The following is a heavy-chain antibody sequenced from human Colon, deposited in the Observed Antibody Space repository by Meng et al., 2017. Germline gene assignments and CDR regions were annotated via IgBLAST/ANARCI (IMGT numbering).Heavy chain of an antibody. CDR3: ARGVDWAKSGNF. J-gene: IGHJ4*02. CDR2: IHPSGST. D-gene: IGHD3-9*01. CDR1: GGSFRDYY. V-gene: IGHV4-34*01. Sequence: QGAPRRGGGGLVKPSEALSLTCAVYGGSFRDYYFTWIRQPPGKGLGWVGEIHPSGSTYYSPSLQSRVTITLDTSKNQFSLTVSSMTAADTAVYYCARGVDWAKSGNFWGQGTLVTVSS.